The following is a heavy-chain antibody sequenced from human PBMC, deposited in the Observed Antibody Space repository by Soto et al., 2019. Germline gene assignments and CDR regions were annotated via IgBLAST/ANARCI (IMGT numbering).Heavy chain of an antibody. CDR1: GFTFSSYS. Sequence: GGSLRLSCAASGFTFSSYSMNWVRQAPGKGLEWVSSISSSSSYIYYADSVKGRFTISRDNAKNSLYLQMNSLRAEDTAVYYCARDGEIVVVPAAIYGWFDPWGQGTLVTVSS. V-gene: IGHV3-21*01. D-gene: IGHD2-2*01. J-gene: IGHJ5*02. CDR3: ARDGEIVVVPAAIYGWFDP. CDR2: ISSSSSYI.